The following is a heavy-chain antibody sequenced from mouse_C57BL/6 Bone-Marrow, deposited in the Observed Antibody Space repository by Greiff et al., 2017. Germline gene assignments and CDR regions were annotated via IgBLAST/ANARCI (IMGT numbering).Heavy chain of an antibody. J-gene: IGHJ1*03. CDR2: IDPSDSET. CDR1: GYTFTSYW. Sequence: QVQLQQPGAELVRPGSSVKLSCKASGYTFTSYWMHWVKQRPIQGLEWIGNIDPSDSETHYNQKFKDKATLTVDKSSSTAYMQLSSLTSEDSAVYYGALYGSSTGYWYFDVWGTGTTVTVSS. D-gene: IGHD1-1*01. CDR3: ALYGSSTGYWYFDV. V-gene: IGHV1-52*01.